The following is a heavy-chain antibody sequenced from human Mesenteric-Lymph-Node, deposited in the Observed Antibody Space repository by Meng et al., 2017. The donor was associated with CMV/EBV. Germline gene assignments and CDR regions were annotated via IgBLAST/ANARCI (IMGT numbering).Heavy chain of an antibody. CDR1: GFTFSSYA. CDR3: ARGGISGFDY. CDR2: IYSDGNT. J-gene: IGHJ4*02. D-gene: IGHD3-10*01. V-gene: IGHV3-53*01. Sequence: GESLKISCAASGFTFSSYAMTWVCQGPGKGLEWVSVIYSDGNTDYADSVKGRFTISRDNSKNTLYLQMNSLRADDTAVYYCARGGISGFDYWGQGTLVTVS.